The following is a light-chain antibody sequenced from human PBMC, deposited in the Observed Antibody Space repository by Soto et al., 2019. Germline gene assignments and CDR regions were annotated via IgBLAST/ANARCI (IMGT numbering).Light chain of an antibody. CDR2: DTS. CDR3: QQYGTSPQT. J-gene: IGKJ1*01. Sequence: EIVLTHSPATLSLSPWEIATLSCGASQSVSSYLAWYQQKPGQAPGLLIYDTSTRASGVPDRFSGSGSGTEFTLTLSRLEPEDFAVYYCQQYGTSPQTFGHGTKVDIK. CDR1: QSVSSY. V-gene: IGKV3D-20*01.